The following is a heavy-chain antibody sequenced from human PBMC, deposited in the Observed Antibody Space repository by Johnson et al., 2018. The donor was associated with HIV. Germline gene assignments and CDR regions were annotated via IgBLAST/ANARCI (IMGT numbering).Heavy chain of an antibody. V-gene: IGHV3-30*02. CDR3: ARERLVGYSSSAGAFDI. Sequence: QVQLVESGGGVVQPGGSLRLSCAASGFTFSSYGMHWVRQAPGKGLGWVAFIGYDGSNKYYADSVKGRFTISRDNSKNTLYLQMNSLRAEDTAVYYCARERLVGYSSSAGAFDIWGQGTMVTVSS. CDR1: GFTFSSYG. CDR2: IGYDGSNK. J-gene: IGHJ3*02. D-gene: IGHD6-6*01.